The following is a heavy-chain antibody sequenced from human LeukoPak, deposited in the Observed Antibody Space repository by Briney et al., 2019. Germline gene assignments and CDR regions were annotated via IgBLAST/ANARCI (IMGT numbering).Heavy chain of an antibody. CDR2: TIPILGIA. J-gene: IGHJ3*02. CDR1: GGTFSSYA. D-gene: IGHD3-22*01. V-gene: IGHV1-69*04. Sequence: SVKVSCKASGGTFSSYAISWVRQAPGQGLEWMGRTIPILGIANYAQKFQGRGTITADKSTSTAYMELSSLRSEDTAVYYCARSRRGNYYDSSGYGDAFDIWGQGTMVTVSS. CDR3: ARSRRGNYYDSSGYGDAFDI.